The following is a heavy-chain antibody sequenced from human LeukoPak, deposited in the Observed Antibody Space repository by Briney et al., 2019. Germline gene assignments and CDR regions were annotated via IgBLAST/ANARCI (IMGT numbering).Heavy chain of an antibody. CDR3: ARLEVEMATVYFDY. CDR2: IYPGDSDT. V-gene: IGHV5-51*01. D-gene: IGHD5-24*01. J-gene: IGHJ4*02. CDR1: GXSFTSYC. Sequence: GESLKISFKGSGXSFTSYCIGWVRQMPGKGMEWMGIIYPGDSDTRYSPSFQGQVTISADKSISTAYLQWSSLKASDTAMYYCARLEVEMATVYFDYWGQGILVTVSS.